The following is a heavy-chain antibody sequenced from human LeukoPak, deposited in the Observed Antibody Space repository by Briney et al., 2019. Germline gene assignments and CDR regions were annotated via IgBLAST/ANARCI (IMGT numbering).Heavy chain of an antibody. D-gene: IGHD6-13*01. CDR2: ISAFNGDT. J-gene: IGHJ4*02. V-gene: IGHV1-18*01. CDR1: GYTFTSYV. CDR3: ARELGIAAAAPFDY. Sequence: GASVKVSCKATGYTFTSYVNWVRQAPGQGLEWMGWISAFNGDTNSAQKLQGRVTMTTDTSTSTAYMELRSLRADDTAVYYCARELGIAAAAPFDYWGQGTLVTVSS.